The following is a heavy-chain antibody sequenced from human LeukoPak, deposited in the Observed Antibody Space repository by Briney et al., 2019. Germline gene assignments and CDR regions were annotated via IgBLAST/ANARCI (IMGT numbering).Heavy chain of an antibody. V-gene: IGHV1-3*01. CDR1: GYTFSSYA. CDR3: ARETKNDYGYYYGMDV. CDR2: INAGNGNT. J-gene: IGHJ6*02. Sequence: ASVKVSCKASGYTFSSYAMHWVRQAPGQRLEWMGWINAGNGNTKYSQKFQGRVTITRDTSASTAYMELSSLRSEDTAVYYCARETKNDYGYYYGMDVWGQGTTVTVSS. D-gene: IGHD4-17*01.